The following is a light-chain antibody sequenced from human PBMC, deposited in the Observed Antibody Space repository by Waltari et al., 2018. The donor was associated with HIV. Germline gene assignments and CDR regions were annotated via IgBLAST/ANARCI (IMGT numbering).Light chain of an antibody. V-gene: IGLV2-14*03. CDR2: DVS. CDR1: SSDVGGYNY. J-gene: IGLJ3*02. Sequence: QSALTQPASVSGSPGQSITISCTGTSSDVGGYNYVSWYQQHPGKAPKLMIYDVSNRPSGGSNRFSGSKSGNTASLTISGLQAEDEGDYYCSSYTSSSTRVFGGGTKLTGL. CDR3: SSYTSSSTRV.